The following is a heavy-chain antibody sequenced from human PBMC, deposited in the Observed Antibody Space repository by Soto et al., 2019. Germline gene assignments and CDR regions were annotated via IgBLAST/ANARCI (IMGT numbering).Heavy chain of an antibody. CDR2: ISYDGSNV. D-gene: IGHD2-2*01. Sequence: GALRRTGAASGCTFSTYTMHWVRQAPGKGLEWVAVISYDGSNVYYADSVKGRFTISRDNSRNTLYLQMNSLRVEDTAVYYCARAPVEDIVVLPAARGWFDPWGQGTLVTVYS. CDR3: ARAPVEDIVVLPAARGWFDP. V-gene: IGHV3-30-3*01. J-gene: IGHJ5*02. CDR1: GCTFSTYT.